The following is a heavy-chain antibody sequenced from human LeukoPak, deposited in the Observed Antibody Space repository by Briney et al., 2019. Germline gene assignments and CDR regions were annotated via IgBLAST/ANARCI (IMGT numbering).Heavy chain of an antibody. CDR3: ATALGDFWSGYTLYYFDY. CDR1: GYTLTKLS. V-gene: IGHV1-24*01. CDR2: FDPEDGET. Sequence: ASVKVSCKVSGYTLTKLSMHWVRQAPGKGLEWMGGFDPEDGETIYAQKFQGRVTMTEDTSTDTAYMELSSLRSEDTAVYYCATALGDFWSGYTLYYFDYWGQGTLVTVSS. J-gene: IGHJ4*02. D-gene: IGHD3-3*01.